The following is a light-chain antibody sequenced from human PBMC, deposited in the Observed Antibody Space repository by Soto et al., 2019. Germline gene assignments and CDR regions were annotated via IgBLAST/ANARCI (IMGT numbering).Light chain of an antibody. J-gene: IGLJ2*01. V-gene: IGLV1-47*01. CDR1: SSNIGSNY. Sequence: QSVLTQPPSASGTPGQRVTISCSGSSSNIGSNYVYWYQQLPGTAPKLLIYRNNQRPSGFPDRFSGSKSGTSASLAISGLRSEDEADYYCAAWDDSLSAVVFGGGTKVTVL. CDR3: AAWDDSLSAVV. CDR2: RNN.